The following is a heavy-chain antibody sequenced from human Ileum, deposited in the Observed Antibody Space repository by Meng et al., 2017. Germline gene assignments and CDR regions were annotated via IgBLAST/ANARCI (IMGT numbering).Heavy chain of an antibody. CDR2: IYPGGSI. CDR3: VRNDYCSGGTCYPHFDY. CDR1: GGPINSVVW. Sequence: QVKLNGPGPGRVTLSGALLLTCPFSGGPINSVVWLGWVRQAPGKGLEWIGEIYPGGSINYNPSLKSRVTISADTSKNQFSLSLDSVTAADTAVYYCVRNDYCSGGTCYPHFDYWGQGTLVTVSS. D-gene: IGHD2-15*01. J-gene: IGHJ4*02. V-gene: IGHV4-4*02.